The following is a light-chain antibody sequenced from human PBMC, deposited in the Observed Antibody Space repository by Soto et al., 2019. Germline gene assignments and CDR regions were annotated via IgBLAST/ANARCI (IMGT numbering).Light chain of an antibody. CDR1: QSVSSY. CDR2: DAS. Sequence: EIVLTQSPATLSLSPGAIATLSCRASQSVSSYLAWYQQKPGQAPRLLIYDASNRATGIPDRFSVSGSGTDFTLTISSLEPEDFAVYYCQQRSNWPPAFGQGTKVEIK. CDR3: QQRSNWPPA. J-gene: IGKJ1*01. V-gene: IGKV3-11*01.